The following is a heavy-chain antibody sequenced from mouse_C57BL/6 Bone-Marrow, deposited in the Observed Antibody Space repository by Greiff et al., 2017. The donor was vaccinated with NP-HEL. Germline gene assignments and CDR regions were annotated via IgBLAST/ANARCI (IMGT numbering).Heavy chain of an antibody. CDR1: GFNIKDDY. D-gene: IGHD1-1*01. J-gene: IGHJ1*03. CDR3: TTDDDGSSSDWYFDV. Sequence: VQLQQSGAELVRPGASVKLSCTASGFNIKDDYMHWVKQRPEQGLEWIGWIDPENGDTEYASKFQGKATITADTSSNTAYLQLSSLTSEDTAVYYCTTDDDGSSSDWYFDVWGTGTTVTVSS. CDR2: IDPENGDT. V-gene: IGHV14-4*01.